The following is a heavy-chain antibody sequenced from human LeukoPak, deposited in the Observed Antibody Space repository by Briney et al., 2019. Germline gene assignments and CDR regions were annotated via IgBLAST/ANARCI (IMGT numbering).Heavy chain of an antibody. CDR3: AGDGTSTDDY. CDR1: GYTFSNFG. V-gene: IGHV1-18*01. D-gene: IGHD2-2*01. CDR2: ISGNNDNP. Sequence: ASVKVSCKASGYTFSNFGISWVRQAPGQGLEWMGWISGNNDNPNYGQKFQGRLTVTTDSSTSTAYMELRNLRSDDTAVYYCAGDGTSTDDYWGQGTLVTVSS. J-gene: IGHJ4*02.